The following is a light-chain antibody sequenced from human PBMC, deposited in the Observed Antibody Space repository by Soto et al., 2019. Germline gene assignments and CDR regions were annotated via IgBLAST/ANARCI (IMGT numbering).Light chain of an antibody. Sequence: QSVLTQPASVSGSPGQSITISCTGTSSDVGGYNYVSWYQQHPGKAPKLMIYEVSNRPSGVSNRFSGSKSGNTASLTISGLQAEDEADYYCSSYTGSSNLPFGTGTKLTVL. CDR2: EVS. V-gene: IGLV2-14*01. CDR3: SSYTGSSNLP. CDR1: SSDVGGYNY. J-gene: IGLJ1*01.